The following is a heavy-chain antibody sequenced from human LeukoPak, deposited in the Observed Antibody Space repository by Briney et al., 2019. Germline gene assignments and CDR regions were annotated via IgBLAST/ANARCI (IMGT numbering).Heavy chain of an antibody. D-gene: IGHD3-3*01. CDR3: ARGLLEWFHLDV. J-gene: IGHJ6*04. V-gene: IGHV3-21*01. CDR2: ISSTINYI. Sequence: GGSLRLSCAASGFTFSSFTMSWVRQAPGKGLEWVASISSTINYIYYTDSVKGRFTISRDSAENSLYLQMNSLRAEDTALYYCARGLLEWFHLDVWGKGTTVTVSS. CDR1: GFTFSSFT.